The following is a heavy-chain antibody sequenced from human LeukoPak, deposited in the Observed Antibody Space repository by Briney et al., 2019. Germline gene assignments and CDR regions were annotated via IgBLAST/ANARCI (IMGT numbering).Heavy chain of an antibody. CDR2: INPNSGGT. CDR3: AREVIVVVPAATPPYYYYYMDV. CDR1: GYTFTGYY. Sequence: ASVKVSCKASGYTFTGYYMHWVRRAPGQGLERMGWINPNSGGTNYAQKFQGRVTMTRDTSVSTAYMELSRLRSDDTAVYYCAREVIVVVPAATPPYYYYYMDVWGKGTTVTVSS. D-gene: IGHD2-2*01. V-gene: IGHV1-2*02. J-gene: IGHJ6*03.